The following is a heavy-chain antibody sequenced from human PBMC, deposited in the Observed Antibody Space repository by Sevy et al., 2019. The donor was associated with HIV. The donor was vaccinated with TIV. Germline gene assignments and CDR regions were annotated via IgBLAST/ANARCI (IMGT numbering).Heavy chain of an antibody. J-gene: IGHJ3*02. Sequence: GGSLRLSCAASGFTFSNYYMSWIRQAPGKGLEWVSYISSLSSYTNFADSVKGRFTISRDNAKNSLYLQMKSLRAEDRAVYYCAGGSGRYNDAFDIWGQGTMVTVSS. CDR2: ISSLSSYT. CDR1: GFTFSNYY. V-gene: IGHV3-11*06. CDR3: AGGSGRYNDAFDI. D-gene: IGHD1-26*01.